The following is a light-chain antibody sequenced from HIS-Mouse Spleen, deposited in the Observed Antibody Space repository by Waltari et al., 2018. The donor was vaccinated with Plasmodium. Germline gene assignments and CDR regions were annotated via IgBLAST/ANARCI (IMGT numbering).Light chain of an antibody. Sequence: EIVLTQSPGTLSLSPGERATLSCRASQSVSSSYLAWYQQKPGQAPRLLCYGASSTATGSPDRFSGSGSGTDFTLTISRLEPEDFAVYYCQQYGSSPYTFGQGTKLEIK. CDR2: GAS. CDR1: QSVSSSY. J-gene: IGKJ2*01. V-gene: IGKV3-20*01. CDR3: QQYGSSPYT.